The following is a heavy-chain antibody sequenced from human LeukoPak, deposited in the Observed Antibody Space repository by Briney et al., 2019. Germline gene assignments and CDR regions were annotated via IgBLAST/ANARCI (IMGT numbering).Heavy chain of an antibody. V-gene: IGHV1-46*01. D-gene: IGHD3-3*01. Sequence: WASVKVSCKASGYTFTSYYMHWVRQAPGQGLEWMGIINPSGGSTSYAQKFQGRVTMTRDMSTSTAYMELRSLRSDDTAVYYCARIRRITIFGVPNSRGYYFDYWGQGTLVTVSS. CDR1: GYTFTSYY. J-gene: IGHJ4*02. CDR3: ARIRRITIFGVPNSRGYYFDY. CDR2: INPSGGST.